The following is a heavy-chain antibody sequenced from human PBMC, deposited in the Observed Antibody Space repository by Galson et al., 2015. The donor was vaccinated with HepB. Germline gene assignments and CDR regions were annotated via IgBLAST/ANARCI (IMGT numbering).Heavy chain of an antibody. CDR3: ARDSPVVPAAIRDYYYMDV. CDR2: ISSSSSYT. D-gene: IGHD2-2*02. Sequence: SLRLSCAASGFTFSDYYMSWIRQAPGKGLEWVSYISSSSSYTNYADSVKGRFTISRDNAKNSLYLQMNSLRAEDTAVYYCARDSPVVPAAIRDYYYMDVWGKGTTVTVSS. CDR1: GFTFSDYY. V-gene: IGHV3-11*06. J-gene: IGHJ6*03.